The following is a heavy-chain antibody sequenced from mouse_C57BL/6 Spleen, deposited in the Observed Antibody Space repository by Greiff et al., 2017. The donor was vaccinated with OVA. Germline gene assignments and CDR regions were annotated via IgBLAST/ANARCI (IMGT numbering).Heavy chain of an antibody. Sequence: QVQLQQSGAELVRPGTSVKVSCKASGYAFTNYLIEWVKQRPGQGLEWIGVINPGSGGTNYNEKFKGKATLTADKSSSTAYMQLSSLTSEDSAVYFCARVGLYSNYDWGQGTTLTVSS. V-gene: IGHV1-54*01. CDR3: ARVGLYSNYD. CDR2: INPGSGGT. CDR1: GYAFTNYL. J-gene: IGHJ2*01. D-gene: IGHD2-5*01.